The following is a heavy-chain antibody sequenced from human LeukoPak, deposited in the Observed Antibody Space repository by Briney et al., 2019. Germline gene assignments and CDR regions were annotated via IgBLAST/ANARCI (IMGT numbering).Heavy chain of an antibody. J-gene: IGHJ4*02. Sequence: GGSLRLSCAASGFTFSSYGMSWVRQAPGKGLEWVSAISGTGDNTYYADSVRGRFTISRDNSKNSLYLQMNSLKAEDTAVYYCARGEWSSSPFDYWGQGTLVTVSS. D-gene: IGHD6-6*01. CDR2: ISGTGDNT. CDR3: ARGEWSSSPFDY. CDR1: GFTFSSYG. V-gene: IGHV3-23*01.